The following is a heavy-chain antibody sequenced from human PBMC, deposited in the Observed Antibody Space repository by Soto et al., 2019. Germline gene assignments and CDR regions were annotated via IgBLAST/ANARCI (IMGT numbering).Heavy chain of an antibody. D-gene: IGHD6-25*01. CDR2: IIPIFGTA. CDR3: ANIIAAGDCWY. Sequence: QVQLVQSGAEVKKPGSSVKVSCKASGGTFSSYAISWVRQAPGQVLEWMGGIIPIFGTANYAQKFHGRVTITADESTSTAYMELSSLRSEDTAVYYCANIIAAGDCWYWGQGTLVTVSS. V-gene: IGHV1-69*01. CDR1: GGTFSSYA. J-gene: IGHJ4*02.